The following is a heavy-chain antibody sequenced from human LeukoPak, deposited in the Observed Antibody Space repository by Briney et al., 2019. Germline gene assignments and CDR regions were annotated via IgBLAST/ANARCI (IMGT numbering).Heavy chain of an antibody. Sequence: SETLSLTCTVSGGSISSSSYYWSWIRQPPGKGLEWIGYIYYSGSTNYNPSLKSRVTISVDTSKNQFSLKLSSVTAADTAVYYCAREVGATPVDFDYWGQGTLVTVSS. CDR2: IYYSGST. V-gene: IGHV4-61*01. CDR3: AREVGATPVDFDY. CDR1: GGSISSSSYY. J-gene: IGHJ4*02. D-gene: IGHD1-26*01.